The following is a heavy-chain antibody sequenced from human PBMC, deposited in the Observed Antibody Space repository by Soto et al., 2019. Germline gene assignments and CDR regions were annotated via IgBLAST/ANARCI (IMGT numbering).Heavy chain of an antibody. V-gene: IGHV3-23*01. D-gene: IGHD3-22*01. CDR2: IGGSGVTT. CDR3: ARAQGTRRDSSGYSNDAFDI. Sequence: EVQLLESGGGLVQPGGSLRLSCAASGFTFSSYAMTWVRQAPGKGLEWVSAIGGSGVTTFYADSVKGRFTISRDNSKNSLYLQMNSLRAGDTAVYYCARAQGTRRDSSGYSNDAFDIWGQGTMVTVSS. CDR1: GFTFSSYA. J-gene: IGHJ3*02.